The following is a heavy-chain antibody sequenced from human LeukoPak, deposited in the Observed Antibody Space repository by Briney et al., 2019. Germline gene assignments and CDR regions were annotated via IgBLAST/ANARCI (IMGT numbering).Heavy chain of an antibody. V-gene: IGHV1-18*01. CDR3: ARDQRGYSSGWFDHGSPQNWFDP. J-gene: IGHJ5*02. D-gene: IGHD6-19*01. CDR2: ISAYNGNT. CDR1: GYTFTSYG. Sequence: ASVKVSCKASGYTFTSYGISWVRQAPGQGLEWMGWISAYNGNTNYAQKLQGRVTMTTDTSTSTAYMELRSLRSDDTDVYYCARDQRGYSSGWFDHGSPQNWFDPWGQGTLVTVSS.